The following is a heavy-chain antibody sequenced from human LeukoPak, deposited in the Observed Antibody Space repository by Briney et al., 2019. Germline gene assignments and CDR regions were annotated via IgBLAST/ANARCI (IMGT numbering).Heavy chain of an antibody. CDR3: ARTTVTIPYYCYYYYMDV. CDR2: IYTSGST. J-gene: IGHJ6*03. CDR1: GGSISSYY. V-gene: IGHV4-4*07. Sequence: PSETLSLTCTVSGGSISSYYWSWIRQPAGKGLEWIGRIYTSGSTNYNPSLKSRVTMSVDTSKNQFSLKLSSVTAADTAVYYCARTTVTIPYYCYYYYMDVWGKGTTVTVSS. D-gene: IGHD4-11*01.